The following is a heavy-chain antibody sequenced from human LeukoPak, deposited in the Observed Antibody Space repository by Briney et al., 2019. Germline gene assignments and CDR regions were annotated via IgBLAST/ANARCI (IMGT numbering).Heavy chain of an antibody. V-gene: IGHV3-30*18. CDR2: ISYDGSNK. D-gene: IGHD3-3*01. J-gene: IGHJ6*02. CDR1: GFTFSSYG. CDR3: AKDLLSGSLLYYGMDV. Sequence: GGSLRLSCAASGFTFSSYGMHWVRQAPGKGLEWVAVISYDGSNKYYADSVKGRFTISRDNSKNTLYLQMNSLRAEDTAVYYCAKDLLSGSLLYYGMDVWGQGTTVTVSS.